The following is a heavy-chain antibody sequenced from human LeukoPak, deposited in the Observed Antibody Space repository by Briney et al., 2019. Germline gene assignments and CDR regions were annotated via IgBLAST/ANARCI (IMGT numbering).Heavy chain of an antibody. V-gene: IGHV3-23*01. J-gene: IGHJ4*02. CDR3: ARLSSGQQLAGDY. CDR2: ISGSGGTT. Sequence: GGSLRLSCAASGFTFTTYAMTWVRQAPGKGLEWVSAISGSGGTTYYADSVKGRFTISRDNSKSTLYLQMNSLRAEDTAVYYCARLSSGQQLAGDYWGQGTLVTVSS. D-gene: IGHD6-13*01. CDR1: GFTFTTYA.